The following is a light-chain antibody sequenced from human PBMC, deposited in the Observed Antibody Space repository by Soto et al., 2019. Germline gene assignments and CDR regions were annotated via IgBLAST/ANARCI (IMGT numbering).Light chain of an antibody. V-gene: IGKV1-5*01. J-gene: IGKJ2*01. CDR1: QSISSW. CDR2: DAS. CDR3: LQRASWRS. Sequence: DIQMTQSPSTLSASVGDRVTITCRASQSISSWLAWYQQKPGKAPKLLIYDASSLESGVPSRFSGSGSGTDFTLTISSLEPEDFAVYYCLQRASWRSFGQGTKLEIK.